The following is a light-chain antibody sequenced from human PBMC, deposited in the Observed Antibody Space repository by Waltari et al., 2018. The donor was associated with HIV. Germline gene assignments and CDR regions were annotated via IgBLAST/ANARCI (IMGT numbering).Light chain of an antibody. CDR1: QSISSW. CDR2: NAS. V-gene: IGKV1-5*03. J-gene: IGKJ1*01. Sequence: DIQMTQSPSTLSASVGDRVTITCRASQSISSWLAWYQQTPGKAPNPLIYNASSLESGVPSRFSGSGSGTEVTLTISGQQPDYFAAYYCQHNNSYPWTFGQGTKVEIK. CDR3: QHNNSYPWT.